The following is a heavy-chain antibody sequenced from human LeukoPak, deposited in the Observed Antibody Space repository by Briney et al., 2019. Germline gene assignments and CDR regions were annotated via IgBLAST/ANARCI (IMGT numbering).Heavy chain of an antibody. V-gene: IGHV3-30*02. D-gene: IGHD3-22*01. CDR3: AKEYYYDSSGLDY. CDR1: GFTFSSYG. CDR2: IRYDGSNK. Sequence: GGSLRLSCAASGFTFSSYGMQWVRQAPGKGLEWVAFIRYDGSNKYYADSVKGRFTISRDNSKNTLYLQMNSLRAEDTAVYYCAKEYYYDSSGLDYWGQGTLVTVSS. J-gene: IGHJ4*02.